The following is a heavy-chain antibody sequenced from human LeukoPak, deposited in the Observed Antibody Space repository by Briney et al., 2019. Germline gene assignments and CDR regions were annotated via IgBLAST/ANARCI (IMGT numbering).Heavy chain of an antibody. CDR3: AKTWEIVVVLDAFDI. D-gene: IGHD3-22*01. CDR2: IRYDGSNK. Sequence: GGSLRLSCAASGFTFSSDTMIWVRQAPGKELEWVAFIRYDGSNKYYADSVKGRFTISRDNSKNALYLQMNSLRAEDTAVYYCAKTWEIVVVLDAFDIWGQGTMVTVCS. CDR1: GFTFSSDT. V-gene: IGHV3-30*02. J-gene: IGHJ3*02.